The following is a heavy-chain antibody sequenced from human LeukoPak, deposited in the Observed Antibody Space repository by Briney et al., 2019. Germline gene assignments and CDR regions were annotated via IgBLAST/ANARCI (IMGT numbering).Heavy chain of an antibody. CDR1: GGSISGYY. D-gene: IGHD3-22*01. CDR2: INHSGST. V-gene: IGHV4-34*01. J-gene: IGHJ4*02. CDR3: AGDNDSSGYFDY. Sequence: SETLSLTCTVSGGSISGYYWSWIRQPPGQGLEWIGEINHSGSTNYNPSLKSRVTILLDTSKSQFSLKLSSVTAADTAVYYCAGDNDSSGYFDYWGQGTLVTVSS.